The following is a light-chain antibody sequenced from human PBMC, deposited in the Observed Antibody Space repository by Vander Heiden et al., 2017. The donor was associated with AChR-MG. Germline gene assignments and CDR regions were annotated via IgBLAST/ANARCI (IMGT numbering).Light chain of an antibody. V-gene: IGKV3-20*01. J-gene: IGKJ1*01. CDR2: GAS. CDR1: QSFSSNY. Sequence: EVVLTQSPGTLSLSPGESATLPCRTSQSFSSNYLAWYQQKPGQTPRLLIYGASTRATGIPDRFSGSASGTDFTLIITRLEPEDFAVYYCQQYGSSTWTFGQGTRVEIK. CDR3: QQYGSSTWT.